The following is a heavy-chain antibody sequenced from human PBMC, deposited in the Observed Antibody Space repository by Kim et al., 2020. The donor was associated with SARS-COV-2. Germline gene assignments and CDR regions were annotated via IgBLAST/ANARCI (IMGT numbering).Heavy chain of an antibody. CDR1: GGSIRSGGKF. CDR2: ISYSGNS. J-gene: IGHJ4*02. CDR3: ARGQPLDY. D-gene: IGHD2-2*01. V-gene: IGHV4-31*03. Sequence: SETLSLTCSVSGGSIRSGGKFWTWIRQHPAKGLERIGYISYSGNSHYSPSLRSRVSISLQTSENQFSLELTSVPAADTAVYYCARGQPLDYWGQGILVTVSS.